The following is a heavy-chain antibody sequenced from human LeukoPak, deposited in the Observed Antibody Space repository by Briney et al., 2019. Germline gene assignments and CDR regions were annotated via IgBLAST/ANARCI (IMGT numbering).Heavy chain of an antibody. CDR3: ARDYADYVGYFFFDY. V-gene: IGHV3-23*01. Sequence: GGSLRLSCAASGFTFNNYAMNWVRQAPGKGLEWVSSISGGGETTYYADSAKGRFTISRDNSQNTLYLQMNSLRAEDTAVYYCARDYADYVGYFFFDYWGQGTLVTVFS. CDR1: GFTFNNYA. J-gene: IGHJ4*02. CDR2: ISGGGETT. D-gene: IGHD4-17*01.